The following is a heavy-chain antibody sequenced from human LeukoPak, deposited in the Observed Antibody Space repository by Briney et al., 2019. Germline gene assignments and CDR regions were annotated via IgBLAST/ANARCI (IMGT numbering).Heavy chain of an antibody. D-gene: IGHD4/OR15-4a*01. CDR2: ISAYNGNT. Sequence: ASVKVSCKASGGTFSSYAISWVRQAPGQGLEWMGWISAYNGNTNYAQKLQGRVTMTTDTSTSTAYMELRSLRSDDTAVYYCARDHGAWAAPDYWGQGTLVTVSS. CDR3: ARDHGAWAAPDY. CDR1: GGTFSSYA. V-gene: IGHV1-18*01. J-gene: IGHJ4*02.